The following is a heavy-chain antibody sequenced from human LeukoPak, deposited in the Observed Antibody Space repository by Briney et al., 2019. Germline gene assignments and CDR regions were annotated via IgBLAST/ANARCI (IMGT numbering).Heavy chain of an antibody. V-gene: IGHV4-39*01. D-gene: IGHD3-10*01. CDR3: ARRATYYYGSGSYYLN. CDR2: IYYSGST. J-gene: IGHJ4*02. Sequence: SETLSLTCTVSGGSLSSSSYYWGWIRQPPGKGLGWLGSIYYSGSTYYNPSLKSRVTISVDTSKNQFSLKLSSVTAADTTMYYCARRATYYYGSGSYYLNWGQGTLVTVSS. CDR1: GGSLSSSSYY.